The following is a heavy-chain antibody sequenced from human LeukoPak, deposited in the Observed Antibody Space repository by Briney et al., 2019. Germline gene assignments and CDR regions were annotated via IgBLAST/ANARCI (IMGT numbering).Heavy chain of an antibody. Sequence: ASVKVSCKASEYTFTSYDINWVRQATGQGLEWMGWVSSNSGDTGYAQKFQGRVTMTRDTSISTAYMELSRLRSDDTAVYYCATYYYDSSGYYYKNPWGQGTLVTVSS. CDR2: VSSNSGDT. J-gene: IGHJ5*02. CDR1: EYTFTSYD. V-gene: IGHV1-8*01. CDR3: ATYYYDSSGYYYKNP. D-gene: IGHD3-22*01.